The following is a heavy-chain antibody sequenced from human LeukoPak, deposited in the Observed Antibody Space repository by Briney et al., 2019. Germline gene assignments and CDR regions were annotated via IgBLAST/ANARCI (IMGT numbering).Heavy chain of an antibody. CDR2: IFHTGST. CDR3: ARTPTKRVPEDY. Sequence: PSETLSLTCTVSSGSIFSSNWWSLVRHPPGKGLEWIGQIFHTGSTSYSPSLKSRVTISMDKSKNQISLRLTSVTAAHTAVYYCARTPTKRVPEDYWGQGTLVTVSS. CDR1: SGSIFSSNW. J-gene: IGHJ4*02. V-gene: IGHV4-4*02. D-gene: IGHD2-2*01.